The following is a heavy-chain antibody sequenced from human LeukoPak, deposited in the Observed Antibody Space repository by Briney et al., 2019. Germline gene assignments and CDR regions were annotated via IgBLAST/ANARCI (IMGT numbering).Heavy chain of an antibody. Sequence: GGSLRLSCAASGFTFSTYGMNWVRQAPGKGLEWVSAISGSGGTTDYADSVKGRFTIPRDNSQNTLYLQMYSLRGEDTAVYYCAKRLVGTYHFDYWGQGTLVAVSS. J-gene: IGHJ4*02. CDR2: ISGSGGTT. V-gene: IGHV3-23*01. CDR3: AKRLVGTYHFDY. CDR1: GFTFSTYG. D-gene: IGHD2-21*02.